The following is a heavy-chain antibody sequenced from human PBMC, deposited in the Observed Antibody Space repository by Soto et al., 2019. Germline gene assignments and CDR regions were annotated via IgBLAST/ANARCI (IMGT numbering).Heavy chain of an antibody. V-gene: IGHV1-18*01. CDR2: ISPYNDYT. CDR3: ARGGYYDNFWKKLNYYGLDV. CDR1: GYTFIRYG. D-gene: IGHD3-16*01. Sequence: QVQLVQSAAEVKKPGASVKVTCKASGYTFIRYGITWVRQAPGQGLEWVGWISPYNDYTEYAQKFHGRVTMTTDTSSRTVTMALRGLRSDDTAVYYCARGGYYDNFWKKLNYYGLDVWGQGTTVTVP. J-gene: IGHJ6*02.